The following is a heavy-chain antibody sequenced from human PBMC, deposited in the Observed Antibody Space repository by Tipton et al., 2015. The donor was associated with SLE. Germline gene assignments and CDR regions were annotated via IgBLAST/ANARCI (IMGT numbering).Heavy chain of an antibody. V-gene: IGHV4-38-2*02. CDR1: GYSIRSDYW. D-gene: IGHD6-25*01. Sequence: LRLSCTVSGYSIRSDYWWGWIRQPPGKGLEWLGRIHNTGSTYYNPSLKSRVTISLDTSTNQFSLRLTSVTAADTAEYYCVRIIRADWYFDLWGRGTLVTVSS. J-gene: IGHJ2*01. CDR2: IHNTGST. CDR3: VRIIRADWYFDL.